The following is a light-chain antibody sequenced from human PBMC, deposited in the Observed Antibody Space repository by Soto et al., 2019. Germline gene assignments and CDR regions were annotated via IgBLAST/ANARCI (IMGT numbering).Light chain of an antibody. CDR3: CSYAGSSTVV. V-gene: IGLV2-23*01. J-gene: IGLJ2*01. CDR2: EGS. Sequence: QSALTQPASVSGSPGQSITISCTGTSSDVGSYNLVSWYQQHPGKAPKLMIYEGSKRPSGVSNRFSGSKSGNTASLTISGLQAEDEADYYCCSYAGSSTVVFGEGTQLTVL. CDR1: SSDVGSYNL.